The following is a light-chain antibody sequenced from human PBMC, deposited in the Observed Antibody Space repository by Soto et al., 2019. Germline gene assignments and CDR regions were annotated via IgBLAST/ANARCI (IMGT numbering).Light chain of an antibody. V-gene: IGKV3-20*01. J-gene: IGKJ1*01. CDR2: GAS. CDR1: QSVSSSY. CDR3: QQYGSSPRT. Sequence: EIVLAQSPGTVSLSAGERATLSCRSSQSVSSSYLAWYQQRPGQAPRLLIYGASSRATGIPDRFSGSGSGTDSTLTISRLDPEDFAVYYCQQYGSSPRTFGQGTKVDIK.